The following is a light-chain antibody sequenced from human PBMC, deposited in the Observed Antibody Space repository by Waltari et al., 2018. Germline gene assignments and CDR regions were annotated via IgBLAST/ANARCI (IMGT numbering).Light chain of an antibody. CDR3: HSRDASGVAGS. CDR1: SLRSYY. Sequence: SSELTQDPAVSVAMGQTVRITCQGDSLRSYYASWYQQRPGQAPILVIYDKNNRPSGVPDRFSGSSSHNTGSLTSTGAQAEDEASYYCHSRDASGVAGSVGGGTKLTVL. J-gene: IGLJ2*01. V-gene: IGLV3-19*01. CDR2: DKN.